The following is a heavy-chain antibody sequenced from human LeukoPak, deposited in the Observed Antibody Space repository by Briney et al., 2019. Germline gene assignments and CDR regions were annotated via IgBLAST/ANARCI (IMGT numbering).Heavy chain of an antibody. J-gene: IGHJ3*02. Sequence: PSETLSLTCTVSGGSISSGDYYWSWIRQPPGKGLEWIGYIYYSGSTYYNPSPKSRVTISVDTSKNQFSLKLSSVTAADTAVYYCARDSGLRDDLWLGAFDSWGQGTMVTVSS. CDR2: IYYSGST. CDR1: GGSISSGDYY. CDR3: ARDSGLRDDLWLGAFDS. V-gene: IGHV4-30-4*08. D-gene: IGHD3-3*01.